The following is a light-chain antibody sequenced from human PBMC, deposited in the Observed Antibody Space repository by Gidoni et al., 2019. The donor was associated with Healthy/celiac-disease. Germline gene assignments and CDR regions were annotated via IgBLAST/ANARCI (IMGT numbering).Light chain of an antibody. J-gene: IGKJ2*01. CDR1: QSISSY. CDR3: QQSYSTPRT. CDR2: AAS. V-gene: IGKV1-39*01. Sequence: IQMTHSPSSLSASVGDRVTITCRASQSISSYLNWYQQKPGKAPKLLIYAASSLQSGVPSRFSGSGSGTDFTLTIGSLQPGDFATYYCQQSYSTPRTFGQGSKLEIK.